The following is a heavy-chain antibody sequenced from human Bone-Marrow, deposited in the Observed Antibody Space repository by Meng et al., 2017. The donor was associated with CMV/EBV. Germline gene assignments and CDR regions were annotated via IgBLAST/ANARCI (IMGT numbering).Heavy chain of an antibody. CDR1: GYTFTSYG. Sequence: ASVKVSCKASGYTFTSYGISWVRQAPGQGLEWMGWISAYNGNTNYAQKLQGRVTMTTDTSTSTAYMELRSLRSDDTAVYYCARDRYYDPSGNYYYYYGMDAWGQGTTVTVSS. CDR3: ARDRYYDPSGNYYYYYGMDA. CDR2: ISAYNGNT. D-gene: IGHD3-3*01. J-gene: IGHJ6*02. V-gene: IGHV1-18*01.